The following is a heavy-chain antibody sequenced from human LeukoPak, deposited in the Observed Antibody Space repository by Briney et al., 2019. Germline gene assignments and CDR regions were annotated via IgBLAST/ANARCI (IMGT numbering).Heavy chain of an antibody. CDR1: GFSFSDYY. D-gene: IGHD6-13*01. CDR2: ISSSGSTI. J-gene: IGHJ4*02. V-gene: IGHV3-11*04. Sequence: GGSLGLSCAASGFSFSDYYMTWLRQAPGKGLEWVSYISSSGSTIYYADSVKGRFTISRDNAKNSLYLQMNSLRAEDTAVYYCARATLAAAGQYYFDYWGQGTLVTVSS. CDR3: ARATLAAAGQYYFDY.